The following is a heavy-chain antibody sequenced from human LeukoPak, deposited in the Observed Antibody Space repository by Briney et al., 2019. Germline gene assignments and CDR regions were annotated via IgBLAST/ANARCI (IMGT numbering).Heavy chain of an antibody. Sequence: GRSLRLSCAASGFTFSSYGMHWVRQAPGKGLEWVAVISYDGSNKYYADSVKGRFTISRDNSKNTLYLQMNSLRAEDTAVYYCAKALSKLVLGVDVWGQGTTVTVSS. CDR1: GFTFSSYG. V-gene: IGHV3-30*18. CDR3: AKALSKLVLGVDV. J-gene: IGHJ6*02. CDR2: ISYDGSNK. D-gene: IGHD6-6*01.